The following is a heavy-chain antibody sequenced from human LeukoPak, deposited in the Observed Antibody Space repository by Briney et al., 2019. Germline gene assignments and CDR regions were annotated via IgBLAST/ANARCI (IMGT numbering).Heavy chain of an antibody. Sequence: ASVKVSCKASGYTFTSYAMHWVRQAPGQRLEWMGWINAGNGNTKYSQKFQGRVTITRDTSASTAYMELSSLRSEDTAVYYCAREAVAGTRPRGYFDYWGQGTLVTVSS. J-gene: IGHJ4*02. CDR3: AREAVAGTRPRGYFDY. CDR2: INAGNGNT. D-gene: IGHD6-19*01. V-gene: IGHV1-3*01. CDR1: GYTFTSYA.